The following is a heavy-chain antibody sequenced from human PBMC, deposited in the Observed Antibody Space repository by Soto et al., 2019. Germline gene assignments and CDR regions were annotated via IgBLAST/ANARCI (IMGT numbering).Heavy chain of an antibody. D-gene: IGHD3-9*01. J-gene: IGHJ4*02. CDR1: GGSISSGDYY. V-gene: IGHV4-30-4*01. CDR2: IYYSGST. CDR3: ARANILTGFDY. Sequence: SETLSLTCTVSGGSISSGDYYWSWIRQPPGKGLEWIGYIYYSGSTYYNPSLKSRVTISVDTSKNQFSLKLSPVTAADTAVYYCARANILTGFDYWGQGTLVTVSS.